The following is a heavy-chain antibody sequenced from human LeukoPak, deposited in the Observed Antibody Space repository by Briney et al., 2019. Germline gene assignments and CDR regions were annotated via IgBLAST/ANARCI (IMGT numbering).Heavy chain of an antibody. CDR1: GGSISSGGYS. Sequence: SETLSLTCAVSGGSISSGGYSWSWIRQPPGKGLEWIGYIYYSGSTYYNPSLKSRVTISVDTSKNQFSLKLSSVTAADTAVYYCARGRIQLEGFYYMDVWGKGTTVTVSS. D-gene: IGHD5-18*01. CDR2: IYYSGST. J-gene: IGHJ6*03. V-gene: IGHV4-30-4*07. CDR3: ARGRIQLEGFYYMDV.